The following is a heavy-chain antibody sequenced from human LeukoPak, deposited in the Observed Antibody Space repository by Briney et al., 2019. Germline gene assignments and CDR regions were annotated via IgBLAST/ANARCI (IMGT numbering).Heavy chain of an antibody. V-gene: IGHV4-59*08. D-gene: IGHD2-15*01. CDR2: IYYSGST. J-gene: IGHJ2*01. Sequence: PETLSLTCSVSGGSISSYYWSWIRQPPGKGLECIGYIYYSGSTNYNPSLKSRVTISVDTSKNHFSLNLSSVTAADTAVYYCARRVRAYCSGGSCYDDWYFDLWGRGTLVTVSS. CDR1: GGSISSYY. CDR3: ARRVRAYCSGGSCYDDWYFDL.